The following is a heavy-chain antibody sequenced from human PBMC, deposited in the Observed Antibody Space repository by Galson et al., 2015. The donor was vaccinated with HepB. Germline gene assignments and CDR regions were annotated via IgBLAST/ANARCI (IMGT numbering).Heavy chain of an antibody. V-gene: IGHV3-48*01. CDR2: ISSSSSTI. CDR1: GFTFSSYS. D-gene: IGHD3-22*01. Sequence: SLRLSCAASGFTFSSYSMNWVRQAPGKGLEWVSSISSSSSTIYYADSVKGRFTTSRDNAKNSLYLQMNSLRAEDTAVYYCARDITVLVVAPPLAYCDHGSLVTVAS. CDR3: ARDITVLVVAPPLAY. J-gene: IGHJ1*01.